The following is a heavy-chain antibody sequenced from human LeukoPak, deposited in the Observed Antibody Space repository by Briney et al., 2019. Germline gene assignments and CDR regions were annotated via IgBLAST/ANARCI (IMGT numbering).Heavy chain of an antibody. J-gene: IGHJ4*02. CDR3: AREDCSGGSCYGFDY. CDR1: GGSISSYY. CDR2: IYYSGST. D-gene: IGHD2-15*01. Sequence: SETLSLTCTVSGGSISSYYWSWIRQPPGKGLEWIGYIYYSGSTNYNPSLKSRVTISVDTSKNQFSLKLSSVTAADTAVYYCAREDCSGGSCYGFDYWGQGTLVTVSS. V-gene: IGHV4-59*01.